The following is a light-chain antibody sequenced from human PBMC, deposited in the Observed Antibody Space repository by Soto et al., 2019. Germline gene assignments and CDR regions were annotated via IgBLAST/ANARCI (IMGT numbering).Light chain of an antibody. J-gene: IGKJ1*01. V-gene: IGKV3-15*01. CDR2: GAF. Sequence: EIVMTQSPAPLSVSPGERATLSCRASQSVNNNLVWYQQKAGQAPRLLIYGAFTRATGIPARFSASGSGTDFTIIISRMHSEDVEVYNCKQYNDWTRTCGQGPKVYIK. CDR1: QSVNNN. CDR3: KQYNDWTRT.